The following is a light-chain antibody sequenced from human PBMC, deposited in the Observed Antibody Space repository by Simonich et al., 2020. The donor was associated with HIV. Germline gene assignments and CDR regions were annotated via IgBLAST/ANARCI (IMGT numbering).Light chain of an antibody. V-gene: IGKV3-20*01. Sequence: EIVLTQSPVTLSLSPGEISTLSCRASTRFSSGSLAWYQQKPVQAPRLLLYGASRRATGIPARFSGFGSGTDFTLTISRLEPEDFAVYYCQQYGTSLYTFGQGTKLEIK. CDR1: TRFSSGS. CDR3: QQYGTSLYT. CDR2: GAS. J-gene: IGKJ2*01.